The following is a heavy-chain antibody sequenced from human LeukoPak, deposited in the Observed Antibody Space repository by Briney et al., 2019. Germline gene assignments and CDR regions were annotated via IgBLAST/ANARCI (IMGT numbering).Heavy chain of an antibody. CDR3: ASQVRLERRYYYYYMDV. Sequence: SETLSLTCAVYGGSLSDYYWSWIRQPPGKGLEWIGEINHSGSTNYNPSLKSRVTISLATSKNQFSLKLSSVTAADTAVYYCASQVRLERRYYYYYMDVWDKGTTVTVSS. CDR2: INHSGST. D-gene: IGHD1-1*01. V-gene: IGHV4-34*01. CDR1: GGSLSDYY. J-gene: IGHJ6*03.